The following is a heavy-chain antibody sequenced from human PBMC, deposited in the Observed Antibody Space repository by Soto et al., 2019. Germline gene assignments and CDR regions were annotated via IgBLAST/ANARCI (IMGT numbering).Heavy chain of an antibody. J-gene: IGHJ4*02. D-gene: IGHD3-22*01. CDR1: GYTFTSYN. V-gene: IGHV1-3*01. Sequence: ASVKVSCKTPGYTFTSYNIHWVRQAPGQRLEWMGWINVGNGNTRYSQKFQGRLTLTRDTPGNTAYLELNSLISEDTAVYYCATPQDYDGCLDSWGQGTLVTVSS. CDR2: INVGNGNT. CDR3: ATPQDYDGCLDS.